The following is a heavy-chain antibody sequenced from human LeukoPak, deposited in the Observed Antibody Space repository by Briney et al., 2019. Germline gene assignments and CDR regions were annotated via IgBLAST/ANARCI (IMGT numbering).Heavy chain of an antibody. CDR3: ARDFEISPGLYFDY. J-gene: IGHJ4*02. D-gene: IGHD3-9*01. CDR2: ISAYNDNT. V-gene: IGHV1-18*01. CDR1: GYTFTSYG. Sequence: VASVKVSCKASGYTFTSYGISWVRQAPGQGLEWMGWISAYNDNTNYARELQGRVTMTTDTSTSTAYMELRSLRSDDTAVYYCARDFEISPGLYFDYWGQGTLVTVSS.